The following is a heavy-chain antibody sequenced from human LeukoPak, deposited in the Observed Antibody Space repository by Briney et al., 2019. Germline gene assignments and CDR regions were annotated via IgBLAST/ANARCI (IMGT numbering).Heavy chain of an antibody. CDR1: GFTFSIYA. V-gene: IGHV3-23*01. CDR2: ISGSGGTA. D-gene: IGHD6-19*01. Sequence: GGSLRLSCAASGFTFSIYAMSWVRQAPGKGLEWVSAISGSGGTAYYADSVKGRFTISRDNSKNTLYLQMNSLRAEDTAVYYCARDQYSSGSLWGQGALVTVSS. J-gene: IGHJ4*02. CDR3: ARDQYSSGSL.